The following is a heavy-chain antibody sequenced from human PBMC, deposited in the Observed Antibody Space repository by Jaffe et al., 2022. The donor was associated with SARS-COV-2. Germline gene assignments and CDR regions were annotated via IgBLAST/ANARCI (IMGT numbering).Heavy chain of an antibody. CDR2: ISYDGSNK. Sequence: QVQLVESGGGVVQPGRSLRLSCAASGFTFSSYAMHWVRQAPGKGLEWVAVISYDGSNKYYADSVKGRFTISRDNSKNTLYLQMNSLRAEDTAVYYCARGGDDYGDYWVYWGQGTLVTVSS. V-gene: IGHV3-30*04. D-gene: IGHD4-17*01. CDR1: GFTFSSYA. CDR3: ARGGDDYGDYWVY. J-gene: IGHJ4*02.